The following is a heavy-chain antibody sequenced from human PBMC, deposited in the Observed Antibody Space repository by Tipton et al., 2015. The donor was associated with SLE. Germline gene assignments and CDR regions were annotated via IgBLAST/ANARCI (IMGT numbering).Heavy chain of an antibody. CDR2: IYYSGST. Sequence: LRLSCTVSGGSTSSSSYYWGWIRQPPGKGLEWIGSIYYSGSTYYNPSLKSRVTISVDTSKNQFSLKLSSVTAADTAVYYCARRLTRYSGYDYFDYWGQGTLVTVSS. D-gene: IGHD5-12*01. CDR1: GGSTSSSSYY. J-gene: IGHJ4*02. CDR3: ARRLTRYSGYDYFDY. V-gene: IGHV4-39*07.